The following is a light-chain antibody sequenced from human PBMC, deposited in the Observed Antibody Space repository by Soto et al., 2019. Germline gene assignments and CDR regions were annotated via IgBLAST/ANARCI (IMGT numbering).Light chain of an antibody. CDR1: QSISSY. V-gene: IGKV1-39*01. CDR3: QQSYSTPYT. J-gene: IGKJ2*01. CDR2: AAS. Sequence: DIQMTQSPSSLSASVADRVTVTCRASQSISSYLNWYQQKPGKAPKLLIYAASSLQSGVPSRFSGSGSGTDFSLTIGSLQPEDFATYYCQQSYSTPYTFGQGTKLEIK.